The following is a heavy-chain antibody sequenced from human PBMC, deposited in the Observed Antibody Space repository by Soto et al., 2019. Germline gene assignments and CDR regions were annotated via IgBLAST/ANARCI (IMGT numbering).Heavy chain of an antibody. CDR2: ISGGGYST. CDR3: AKESRFSDYVRALDV. CDR1: GLTFSSYA. V-gene: IGHV3-23*01. D-gene: IGHD5-12*01. Sequence: EVQLLESGGGLVQPGGSLRLSCAASGLTFSSYAMTWVRQAPGKGLEWVSSISGGGYSTYYADSVKGRFSISRDHTKNTLYLQMISLRAEDTAVYYCAKESRFSDYVRALDVWGQGTMVTVSS. J-gene: IGHJ3*01.